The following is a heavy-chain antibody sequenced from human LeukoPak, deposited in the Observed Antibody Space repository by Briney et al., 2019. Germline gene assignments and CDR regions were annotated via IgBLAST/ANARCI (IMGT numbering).Heavy chain of an antibody. CDR2: ITYDGSNK. CDR3: AKDQAVANYYFDF. Sequence: GGSLKLSCAASGFTFSGSAMHWVRQAPGKGLEWVALITYDGSNKYYADSVKGRFTISRDNSKNTLSLQMNSLRAEDTAVYYCAKDQAVANYYFDFWGQGTLVTVSS. J-gene: IGHJ4*02. V-gene: IGHV3-30*18. CDR1: GFTFSGSA. D-gene: IGHD6-19*01.